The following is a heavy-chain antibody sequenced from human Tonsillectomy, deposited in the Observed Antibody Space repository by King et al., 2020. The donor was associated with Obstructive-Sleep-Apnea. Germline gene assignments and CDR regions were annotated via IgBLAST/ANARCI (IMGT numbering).Heavy chain of an antibody. D-gene: IGHD3-16*01. J-gene: IGHJ4*02. CDR2: IAPWSDT. Sequence: VQLVESGGGLVQPGGSLRLSGAASRFSFSQYSLNWVRQAPGKGLEWISYIAPWSDTYYSDSVKGRFTISRDNAKNSVYLHINDLRAEDTAVYYCARDSSWVFDFWGQGTLVTVSS. CDR1: RFSFSQYS. CDR3: ARDSSWVFDF. V-gene: IGHV3-48*04.